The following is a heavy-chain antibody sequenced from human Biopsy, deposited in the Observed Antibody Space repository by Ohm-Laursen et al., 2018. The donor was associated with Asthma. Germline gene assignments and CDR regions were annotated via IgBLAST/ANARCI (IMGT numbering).Heavy chain of an antibody. D-gene: IGHD2-2*01. CDR2: IKPDGSQT. V-gene: IGHV3-7*01. J-gene: IGHJ4*02. CDR1: GFTFSGSW. Sequence: SLRLSCAAPGFTFSGSWMIWVRQAPGKGLQWLAFIKPDGSQTYYADSVEGRFSISRDNSKNSLYLQMSSLRGEDTAIYYCATPSWYASQYWGQGTLVTVSS. CDR3: ATPSWYASQY.